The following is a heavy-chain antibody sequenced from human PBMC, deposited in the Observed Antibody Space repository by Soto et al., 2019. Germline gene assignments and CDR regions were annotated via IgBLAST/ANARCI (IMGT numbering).Heavy chain of an antibody. CDR2: ISSSSSYI. J-gene: IGHJ6*03. CDR1: GFTFSSYS. V-gene: IGHV3-21*01. D-gene: IGHD3-9*01. CDR3: ARAAILTGYYYYYMDV. Sequence: ESGGGLVKPGGSLRLSCAASGFTFSSYSMNWVRQAPGKGLEWVSSISSSSSYIYYADSVKGRFTISRDNAKNSLYLQMNSLRAEDTAVYYCARAAILTGYYYYYMDVWGKGTTVTVSS.